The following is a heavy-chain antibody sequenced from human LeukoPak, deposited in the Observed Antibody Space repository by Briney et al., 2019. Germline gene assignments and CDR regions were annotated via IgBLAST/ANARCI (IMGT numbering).Heavy chain of an antibody. V-gene: IGHV1-2*02. D-gene: IGHD3-16*01. Sequence: ASVKVSCKASGFTFTAYDLHWVRQAPGQGLEWMGWINPNSGGTNYAQKFQGRVTMTRDTSISTAYMELSRLRSDDTAVYYCARDRQRAGGSAFDIWGQGTMVTVSS. CDR3: ARDRQRAGGSAFDI. J-gene: IGHJ3*02. CDR2: INPNSGGT. CDR1: GFTFTAYD.